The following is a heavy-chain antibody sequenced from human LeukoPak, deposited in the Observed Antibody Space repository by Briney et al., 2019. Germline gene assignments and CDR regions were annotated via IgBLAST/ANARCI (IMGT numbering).Heavy chain of an antibody. CDR2: ISGSGGST. D-gene: IGHD1-26*01. CDR3: TTDGVGVEGATYDN. J-gene: IGHJ4*02. V-gene: IGHV3-23*01. CDR1: GFTFSSYG. Sequence: GGSLRLSRAASGFTFSSYGMSWVRQAPGKGLEWVSAISGSGGSTYYADSVKGRFTISRDDSKNTLYLQMNSLKTEDTAVYYCTTDGVGVEGATYDNWGQRTLVSVSS.